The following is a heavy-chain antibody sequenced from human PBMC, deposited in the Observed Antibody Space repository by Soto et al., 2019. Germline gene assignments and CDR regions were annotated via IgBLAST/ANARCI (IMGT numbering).Heavy chain of an antibody. Sequence: EVQLVESGGGFVQPGGSLRLSCAASGFTFSDHYVDWVRQAPGKGLEWVARIRNKANSYSTEYAASAKGRFTISRDDSKNLGYLQMSSLKTEDTAVYSCARMRLGSYDLKYFDYWGQGTLVTVSS. V-gene: IGHV3-72*01. D-gene: IGHD1-26*01. CDR1: GFTFSDHY. CDR2: IRNKANSYST. CDR3: ARMRLGSYDLKYFDY. J-gene: IGHJ4*02.